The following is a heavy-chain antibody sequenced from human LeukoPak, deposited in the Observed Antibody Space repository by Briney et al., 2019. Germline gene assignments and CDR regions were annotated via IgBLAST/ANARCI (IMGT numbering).Heavy chain of an antibody. CDR1: GGSISSSSYY. D-gene: IGHD4-17*01. CDR2: IYTSGST. J-gene: IGHJ6*03. CDR3: ARYGHYYYYMDV. Sequence: SETLSLTCTVSGGSISSSSYYWGWIRQPAGKGLEWIGRIYTSGSTNYNPSLKSRVTISVDTSKNQFSLKLSSVTAADTAVYYCARYGHYYYYMDVWGKGTTVTVSS. V-gene: IGHV4-61*02.